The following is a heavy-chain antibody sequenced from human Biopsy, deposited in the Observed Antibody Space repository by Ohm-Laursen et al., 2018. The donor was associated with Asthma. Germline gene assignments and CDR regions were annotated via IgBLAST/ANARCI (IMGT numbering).Heavy chain of an antibody. J-gene: IGHJ3*02. CDR2: INAANGNT. V-gene: IGHV1-3*01. CDR3: ARTYFDFLTGQVHDAFAM. CDR1: GYTFINYA. D-gene: IGHD3-9*01. Sequence: ASVKVSCKAPGYTFINYAIHWVRQAPGHSLEWMEWINAANGNTKYSQKFQGRLTISRDTSASTAYMDLSSLRSEDTAVYYCARTYFDFLTGQVHDAFAMWGQGTMATVSS.